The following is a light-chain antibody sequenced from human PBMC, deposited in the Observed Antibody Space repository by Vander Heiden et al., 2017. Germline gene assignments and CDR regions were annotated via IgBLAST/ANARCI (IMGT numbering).Light chain of an antibody. J-gene: IGLJ2*01. V-gene: IGLV1-47*01. CDR2: KNN. Sequence: SVLTHPPSASAPPGQRVTISSSGSPSHLGNYDVFWYHQLPGSAPKLLIYKNNQRRSGVPDRFSASKSGTSAALAISGLRSEDEAVYYCGAWDASMNSALFGGGTRVTVL. CDR3: GAWDASMNSAL. CDR1: PSHLGNYD.